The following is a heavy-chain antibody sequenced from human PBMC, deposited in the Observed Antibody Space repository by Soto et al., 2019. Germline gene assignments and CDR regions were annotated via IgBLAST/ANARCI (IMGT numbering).Heavy chain of an antibody. D-gene: IGHD6-13*01. V-gene: IGHV4-39*01. CDR1: GGSISSSSFH. Sequence: PSETLSLTCTVSGGSISSSSFHWGWIRQPPGKGLVWVGSIYYSGNTYYSPSLKSQVTITVDKSNNQFSLKLSSVPAADTVVYYCARRERAAGTDWWFVLGGQETLVTVS. CDR3: ARRERAAGTDWWFVL. J-gene: IGHJ5*02. CDR2: IYYSGNT.